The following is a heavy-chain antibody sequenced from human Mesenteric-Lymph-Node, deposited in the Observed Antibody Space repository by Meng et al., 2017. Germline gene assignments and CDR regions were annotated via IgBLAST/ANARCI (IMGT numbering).Heavy chain of an antibody. D-gene: IGHD2-2*01. V-gene: IGHV3-48*03. CDR2: ISSSGSTI. Sequence: GESLKISCAASGFTFSSYEMNWVRQAPGKGLEWVSYISSSGSTIYYADSVKGRFTISRDNAKNSLYLQMNSLRAEDTAVYYCARDTVVYCSSTSCYGLDYWGQGTLVTVSS. J-gene: IGHJ4*02. CDR1: GFTFSSYE. CDR3: ARDTVVYCSSTSCYGLDY.